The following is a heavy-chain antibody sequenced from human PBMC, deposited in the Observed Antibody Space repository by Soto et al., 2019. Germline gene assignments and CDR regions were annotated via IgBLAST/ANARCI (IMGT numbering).Heavy chain of an antibody. CDR2: IYYNGNT. CDR3: TRANWYSED. CDR1: GGSISNHY. Sequence: QVQLQESGPGLVKPSETLSLTGTVSGGSISNHYWRWLRQPRGRGLEWIGYIYYNGNTNYNTSLKSRVAMSVDTSKNQISLKLSSVTAADTAGYYCTRANWYSEDWGQGTLVTVSS. V-gene: IGHV4-59*11. J-gene: IGHJ4*02. D-gene: IGHD7-27*01.